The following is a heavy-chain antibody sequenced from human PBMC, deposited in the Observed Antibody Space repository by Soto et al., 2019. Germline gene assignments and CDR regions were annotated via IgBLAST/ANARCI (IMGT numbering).Heavy chain of an antibody. CDR3: SKDLAAADGTDVYYYGMDV. CDR1: GFTFSSYG. CDR2: ISYDGSNK. V-gene: IGHV3-30*18. Sequence: PGGSLRLSCAASGFTFSSYGMHWVRQAPGKGLEWVAVISYDGSNKYYADSVKGRFTISRDNSKNTLYLQMNSLRAEDTAVYYCSKDLAAADGTDVYYYGMDVWGQGTPVTVSS. D-gene: IGHD6-13*01. J-gene: IGHJ6*02.